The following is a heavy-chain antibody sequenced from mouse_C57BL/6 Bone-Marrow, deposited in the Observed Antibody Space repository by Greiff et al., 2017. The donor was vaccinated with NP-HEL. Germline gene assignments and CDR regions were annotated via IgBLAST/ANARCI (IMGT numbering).Heavy chain of an antibody. V-gene: IGHV5-6*01. J-gene: IGHJ3*01. CDR1: GFTFSSYG. Sequence: EVQLQESGGDLVKPGGSLKLSCAASGFTFSSYGMSWVRQTPDKRLEWVATISSGGSYTYYPDSVKGRFTISRDNAKNTLYLQMSSLKSEDTAMYYGASHYYGSSLAWFAYWGQGTLVTVSA. CDR2: ISSGGSYT. D-gene: IGHD1-1*01. CDR3: ASHYYGSSLAWFAY.